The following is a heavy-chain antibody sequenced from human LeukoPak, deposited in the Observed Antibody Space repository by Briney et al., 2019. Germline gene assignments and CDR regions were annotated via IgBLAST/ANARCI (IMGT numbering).Heavy chain of an antibody. D-gene: IGHD2-2*01. Sequence: PGGSLRLSCAASGFTFDDYAMHWVRQTPGKGLEWVSGISWNSGSIDYADSVKGRFTISRDNSKNTLYLQMNSLRAEDTAVYYCAKDIVVVPAALNDAFDIWGQGTMVTVSS. J-gene: IGHJ3*02. CDR3: AKDIVVVPAALNDAFDI. CDR2: ISWNSGSI. CDR1: GFTFDDYA. V-gene: IGHV3-9*01.